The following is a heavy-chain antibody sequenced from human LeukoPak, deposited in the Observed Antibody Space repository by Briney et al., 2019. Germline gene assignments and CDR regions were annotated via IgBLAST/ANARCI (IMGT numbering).Heavy chain of an antibody. CDR1: GFTFRNFD. CDR3: SRGGAPAGYAYDI. CDR2: IGTAGDT. V-gene: IGHV3-13*01. Sequence: GGSLRLSCATSGFTFRNFDLHWVRQATGEGLEWVSAIGTAGDTYYPDSVKGRFAISRDNAKNSFYLQMNNLRVGDTAVYYCSRGGAPAGYAYDIWGHGTVVTVSS. J-gene: IGHJ3*02. D-gene: IGHD6-13*01.